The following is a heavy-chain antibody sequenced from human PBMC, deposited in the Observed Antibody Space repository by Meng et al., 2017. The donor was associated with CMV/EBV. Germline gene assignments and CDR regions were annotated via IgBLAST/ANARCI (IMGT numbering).Heavy chain of an antibody. CDR3: AREAPLSFWSGLN. CDR2: ISSSSSYI. J-gene: IGHJ4*02. CDR1: GFTFSSYS. V-gene: IGHV3-21*01. Sequence: GESLKISCAASGFTFSSYSMNWVRQAPGKGLEWVSSISSSSSYICYADSVEGRFTISRDNAKNSLYLQMNSLRAEDTAVYYCAREAPLSFWSGLNWGQGTLVTVSS. D-gene: IGHD3-3*01.